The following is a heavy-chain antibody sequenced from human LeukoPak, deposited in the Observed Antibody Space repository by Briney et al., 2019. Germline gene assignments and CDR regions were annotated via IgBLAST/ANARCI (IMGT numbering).Heavy chain of an antibody. CDR1: GFTFSSYS. CDR2: ISSSSSHI. V-gene: IGHV3-21*01. J-gene: IGHJ4*02. CDR3: ATAPGIAAAGIDY. Sequence: GGSLRLSCAASGFTFSSYSMNWVRQAPGKGLEWVSSISSSSSHIYYADSVKGRFTISRDNAKNSLYLQMNSLRAEDTAVYYCATAPGIAAAGIDYWGQGTLVTVSS. D-gene: IGHD6-13*01.